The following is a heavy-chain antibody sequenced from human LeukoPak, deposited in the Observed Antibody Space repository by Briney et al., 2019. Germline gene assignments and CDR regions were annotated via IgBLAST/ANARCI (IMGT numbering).Heavy chain of an antibody. V-gene: IGHV4-59*01. CDR3: ARGIRGAADY. CDR2: IHNSGST. CDR1: YDSISSYY. D-gene: IGHD3-16*01. Sequence: SETLSLTCTVAYDSISSYYWSWIRQPPGKGLEWIGYIHNSGSTMYNPSLKSRLAMSLDTSKNQFSLNLNSVTAADTAVYYCARGIRGAADYWGQGTLVTVSS. J-gene: IGHJ4*02.